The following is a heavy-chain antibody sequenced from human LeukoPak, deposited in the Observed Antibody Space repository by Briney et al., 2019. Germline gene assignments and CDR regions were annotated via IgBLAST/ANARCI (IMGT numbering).Heavy chain of an antibody. CDR1: GGSINGYY. CDR3: ARSTNGYSYGYDY. CDR2: VYFSGST. V-gene: IGHV4-59*01. D-gene: IGHD5-18*01. J-gene: IGHJ4*02. Sequence: SETLSLTCTVSGGSINGYYWSWIRQPPGKGLEWIGYVYFSGSTNYNPSLKSRVTISVDTSKNQFSLKLSSVIAADTAVYYCARSTNGYSYGYDYWGQGTLVTVSS.